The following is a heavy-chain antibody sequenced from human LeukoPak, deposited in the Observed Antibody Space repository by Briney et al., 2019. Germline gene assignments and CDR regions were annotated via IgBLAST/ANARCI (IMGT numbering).Heavy chain of an antibody. V-gene: IGHV3-23*01. CDR3: AKQPGSVVDSSGSLSRH. J-gene: IGHJ4*02. D-gene: IGHD3-22*01. Sequence: PGGSLRLSCAASGFTFSSYAMSWVRQAPGKGLEWVSTISGSGASTYYADSVKGWFTISRDNSKNTLYLQMNSLRAEDTAVCYCAKQPGSVVDSSGSLSRHWGQGTLVTVSS. CDR1: GFTFSSYA. CDR2: ISGSGAST.